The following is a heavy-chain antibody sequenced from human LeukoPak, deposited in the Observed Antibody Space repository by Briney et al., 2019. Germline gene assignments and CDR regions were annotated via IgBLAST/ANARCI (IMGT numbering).Heavy chain of an antibody. CDR3: ARRATTGTPLYYYYYMDD. D-gene: IGHD1-1*01. J-gene: IGHJ6*03. CDR2: IYPGDSDT. CDR1: GYSFTSYW. Sequence: NRGESLKISCKGSGYSFTSYWIGWVRQMPGKGLEWMGIIYPGDSDTRYSPSFQGQVTISAGKSISTAYLQWSSLKASDTAMYYCARRATTGTPLYYYYYMDDWGKGTTVTVSS. V-gene: IGHV5-51*01.